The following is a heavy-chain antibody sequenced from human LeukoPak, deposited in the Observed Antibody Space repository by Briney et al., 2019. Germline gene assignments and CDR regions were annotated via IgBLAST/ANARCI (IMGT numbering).Heavy chain of an antibody. J-gene: IGHJ3*02. CDR2: ISGSGGYT. Sequence: GGSLRLSCAASGFTFSTSAMTWVRQAPGKGLEWVSLISGSGGYTFYADSVKGRFTMSRDNSKNTVYLQMNSLRVEDTALYYCAKSPYRFNALDIWGQGTIVTVSS. CDR1: GFTFSTSA. D-gene: IGHD2-21*01. CDR3: AKSPYRFNALDI. V-gene: IGHV3-23*01.